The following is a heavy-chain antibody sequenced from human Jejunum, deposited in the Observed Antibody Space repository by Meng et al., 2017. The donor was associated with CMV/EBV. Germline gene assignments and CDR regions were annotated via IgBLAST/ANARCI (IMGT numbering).Heavy chain of an antibody. D-gene: IGHD1-26*01. V-gene: IGHV1-18*01. Sequence: QGELVKSGGDVKKPGASVKVSCKASGYTFTNYGSTWVRQAPGQGLEWMGWISAYNGNTNYAQTLQGRLTMTTDTSTSTAYVELRSLRSDDTAVYYCARVEVGITSGDYWGQGTLVTVSS. CDR3: ARVEVGITSGDY. CDR2: ISAYNGNT. J-gene: IGHJ4*02. CDR1: GYTFTNYG.